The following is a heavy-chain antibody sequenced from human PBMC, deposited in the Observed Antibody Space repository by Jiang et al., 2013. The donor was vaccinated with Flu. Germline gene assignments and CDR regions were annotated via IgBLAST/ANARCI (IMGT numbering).Heavy chain of an antibody. V-gene: IGHV3-33*01. CDR3: AREERDGVGQLVEVGYFDY. D-gene: IGHD6-6*01. Sequence: VVQPGRSLRLSCAASGFTFSSYGMHWVRQAPGKGLEWVAVIWYDGSNKYYADSVKGRFTISRDNSKNTLYLQMNSLRAEDTAVYYCAREERDGVGQLVEVGYFDYWGQGTLVTVSS. CDR1: GFTFSSYG. J-gene: IGHJ4*02. CDR2: IWYDGSNK.